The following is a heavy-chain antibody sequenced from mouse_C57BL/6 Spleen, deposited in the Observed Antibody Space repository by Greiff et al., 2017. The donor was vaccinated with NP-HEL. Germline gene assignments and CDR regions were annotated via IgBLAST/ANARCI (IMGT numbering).Heavy chain of an antibody. Sequence: LQESGAELARPGASVKLSCKASGYTFTSYGISWVKQRTGQGLEWIGEIYPRSGNTYYNEKFKGKATLTADKSSSTAYMELRSLTSEDSAVYFCARSPITTVVPTYFDYWGQGTTLTVSS. V-gene: IGHV1-81*01. CDR1: GYTFTSYG. CDR2: IYPRSGNT. J-gene: IGHJ2*01. D-gene: IGHD1-1*01. CDR3: ARSPITTVVPTYFDY.